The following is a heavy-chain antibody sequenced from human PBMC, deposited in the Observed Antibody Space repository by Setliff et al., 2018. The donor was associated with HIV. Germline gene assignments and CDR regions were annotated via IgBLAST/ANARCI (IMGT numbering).Heavy chain of an antibody. CDR3: ARDNSYYYGSGSHYWYGMDV. V-gene: IGHV4-59*11. CDR2: IHYSGIT. J-gene: IGHJ6*01. CDR1: GGSINGHW. D-gene: IGHD3-10*01. Sequence: PSETLSLTCSVLGGSINGHWWSWIRQPPGKGLEWTGSIHYSGITHYNPSLKSRLTMSVDTSKNQFSLKLNSVTAADTAVYYCARDNSYYYGSGSHYWYGMDVWGQGTTVTVSS.